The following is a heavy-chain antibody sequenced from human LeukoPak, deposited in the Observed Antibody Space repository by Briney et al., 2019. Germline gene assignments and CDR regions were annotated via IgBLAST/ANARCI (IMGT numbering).Heavy chain of an antibody. CDR1: GFTFDDYA. D-gene: IGHD3-22*01. CDR2: ISWNSGSI. V-gene: IGHV3-9*01. J-gene: IGHJ4*02. Sequence: PGRSLRLSCAASGFTFDDYAMLWVRQAPGKGLEWVSGISWNSGSIGYADSVKGRFTISRDNAKNSLYLQMNSLRAEDTALYYCAKASQDYYDSSGYKDYWGQGTLVTVSS. CDR3: AKASQDYYDSSGYKDY.